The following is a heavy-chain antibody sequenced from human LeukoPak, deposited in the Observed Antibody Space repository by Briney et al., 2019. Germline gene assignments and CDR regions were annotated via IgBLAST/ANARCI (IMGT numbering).Heavy chain of an antibody. Sequence: SGTLSLTCAVSGPSLTSNNWWGWVRQSPGKGLEGIGEIYHRGSTNSNPSLKSRVTMSVNKSKNQASQRLSAVTAADTAKYYCASRWRNGMDVWGQGTTVTVSS. CDR1: GPSLTSNNW. V-gene: IGHV4-4*02. J-gene: IGHJ6*02. D-gene: IGHD1-1*01. CDR3: ASRWRNGMDV. CDR2: IYHRGST.